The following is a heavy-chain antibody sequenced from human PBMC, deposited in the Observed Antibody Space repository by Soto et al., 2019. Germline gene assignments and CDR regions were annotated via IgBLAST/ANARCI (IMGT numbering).Heavy chain of an antibody. CDR2: ISGSGGST. CDR3: AKEGGGGRNYYYTMDV. D-gene: IGHD2-15*01. CDR1: GLTFRIQA. J-gene: IGHJ6*02. V-gene: IGHV3-23*01. Sequence: VCLRLSCAASGLTFRIQAMSWVRQAAGKGLELVSGISGSGGSTYYADSVKGRFTISRDNSKNTLYLQMNSLRAEDTAVYYCAKEGGGGRNYYYTMDVWGQGTTVTVSS.